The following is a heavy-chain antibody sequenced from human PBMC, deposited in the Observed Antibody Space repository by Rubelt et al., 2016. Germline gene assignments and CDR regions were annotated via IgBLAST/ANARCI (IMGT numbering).Heavy chain of an antibody. V-gene: IGHV4-39*02. Sequence: QLQLQESGPGLVKPSETLSLTCTVSGGSISSSSYYWGWIRQPPGKGLEWIGSIYYSGSTYYNPSLWVRCTISVDTSKNQFALKLSAVTAADTAVYYCARDGIVVVIGPDAFDIWGQGTMVTVSS. CDR1: GGSISSSSYY. J-gene: IGHJ3*02. CDR2: IYYSGST. D-gene: IGHD2-21*01. CDR3: ARDGIVVVIGPDAFDI.